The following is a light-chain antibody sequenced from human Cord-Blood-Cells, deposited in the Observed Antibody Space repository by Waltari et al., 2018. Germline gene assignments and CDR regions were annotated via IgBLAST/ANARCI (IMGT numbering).Light chain of an antibody. CDR1: SGHIRSR. CDR3: QTWGTGIHV. CDR2: LNSDGSH. V-gene: IGLV4-69*01. J-gene: IGLJ1*01. Sequence: QLVLTQSPSASASLGASVKLTSTLSSGHIRSRIPWHNQQPENGPRHLMKLNSDGSHSKGDGIPDRFSGSSSGAERYLAISSLQSEDEADYYCQTWGTGIHVFGTGTKVTVL.